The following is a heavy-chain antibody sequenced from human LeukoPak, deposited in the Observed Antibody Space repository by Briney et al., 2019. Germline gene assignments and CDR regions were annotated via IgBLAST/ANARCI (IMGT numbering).Heavy chain of an antibody. V-gene: IGHV4-59*01. D-gene: IGHD5-24*01. Sequence: SETLSLTCTVSGGSISSYYWSWIRQPPGKGLEWIGYIYYSGSTNYNPSLKSRVTISVDTSKNQFSLKLSSVTAADTAVYYCARSDGRVGWLQTPYYFDYWGQGTLVTVSS. CDR3: ARSDGRVGWLQTPYYFDY. J-gene: IGHJ4*02. CDR2: IYYSGST. CDR1: GGSISSYY.